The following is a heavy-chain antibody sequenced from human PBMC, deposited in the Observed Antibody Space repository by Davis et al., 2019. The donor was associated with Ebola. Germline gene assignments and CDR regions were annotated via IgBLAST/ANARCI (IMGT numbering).Heavy chain of an antibody. J-gene: IGHJ6*02. Sequence: GESLKISCAASGFTFSDYGMHWVRQAPGKGLEWVAFISYHGGNTFYADSVKGRFTISSDNSRTTLFLQMNSLRAEDTAVYYCARGHATSLYGMDVWGQGTTVTVSS. V-gene: IGHV3-30*03. CDR2: ISYHGGNT. CDR3: ARGHATSLYGMDV. CDR1: GFTFSDYG.